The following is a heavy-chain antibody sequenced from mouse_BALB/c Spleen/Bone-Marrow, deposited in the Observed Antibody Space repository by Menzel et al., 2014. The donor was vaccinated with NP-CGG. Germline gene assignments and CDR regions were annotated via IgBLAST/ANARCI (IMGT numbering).Heavy chain of an antibody. CDR1: GFSLNTYD. Sequence: VQRVESGPGQVAPSQSLSITCTVSGFSLNTYDISWIRQPPGKGLEWLGVIWTGGGTNYNSAFMSRLSINKDNSKSQVFLKMNSLQTDDTAIYYCVRDWRKEDWFGDWGQGTLVTVSA. CDR2: IWTGGGT. CDR3: VRDWRKEDWFGD. J-gene: IGHJ3*01. V-gene: IGHV2-9-2*01.